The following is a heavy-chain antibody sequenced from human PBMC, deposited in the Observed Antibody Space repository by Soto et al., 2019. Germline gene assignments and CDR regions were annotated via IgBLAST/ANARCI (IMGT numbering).Heavy chain of an antibody. CDR1: GFTFSSYG. CDR3: ARDRMTTVTIPFDY. D-gene: IGHD4-4*01. J-gene: IGHJ4*02. V-gene: IGHV3-33*01. Sequence: GGSLRLSCAASGFTFSSYGMHWVRQAPGKGLEWVAVIWYDGSNKYYADSVKGRFTISRDNSKNTLYLQMNSLRAEDTAVYYCARDRMTTVTIPFDYWGQGTLVTVSS. CDR2: IWYDGSNK.